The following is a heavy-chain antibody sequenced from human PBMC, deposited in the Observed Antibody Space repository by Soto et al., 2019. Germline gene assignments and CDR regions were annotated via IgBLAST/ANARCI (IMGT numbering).Heavy chain of an antibody. V-gene: IGHV4-4*02. CDR3: ARHEGWTGPDQ. Sequence: QVHLQESGPGLVKPSETLSLTCAVSGASIGSGGWWRWVRQPPGKGLEWIAEIFHDGNTHYSPSLKSRVTISVDKSQNQFSLNVYSVTAADTAVYYCARHEGWTGPDQWGQGTLVTVSS. CDR1: GASIGSGGW. CDR2: IFHDGNT. D-gene: IGHD2-8*02. J-gene: IGHJ5*02.